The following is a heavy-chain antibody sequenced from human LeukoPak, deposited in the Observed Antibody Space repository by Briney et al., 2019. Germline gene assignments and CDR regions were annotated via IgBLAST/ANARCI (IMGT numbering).Heavy chain of an antibody. CDR3: ARDGPPDILTGTYYGMDV. D-gene: IGHD3-9*01. J-gene: IGHJ6*04. V-gene: IGHV4-59*01. CDR2: IYYSGST. Sequence: SETLSLTCTVSGGSISSYNWSWIRQPPGKGLEWMGYIYYSGSTNYNPSLKSRVTISVDTSKNQFSLKLSSVTAADTAVYYCARDGPPDILTGTYYGMDVWGKGTTVTVSS. CDR1: GGSISSYN.